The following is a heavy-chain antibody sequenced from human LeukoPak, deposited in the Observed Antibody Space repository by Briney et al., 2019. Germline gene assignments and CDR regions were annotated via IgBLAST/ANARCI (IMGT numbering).Heavy chain of an antibody. V-gene: IGHV4-34*01. CDR3: ASPGRNYYDSSGYYGFDY. CDR2: INHSGST. CDR1: GGSFSGYY. D-gene: IGHD3-22*01. Sequence: SETLSLTCAVYGGSFSGYYWSWIRQPPGKGLEWIGEINHSGSTNYNPSLKSRVTISVDTSKNQFSLKLSSVTAADTAVYYCASPGRNYYDSSGYYGFDYWGQGTLVTVSS. J-gene: IGHJ4*02.